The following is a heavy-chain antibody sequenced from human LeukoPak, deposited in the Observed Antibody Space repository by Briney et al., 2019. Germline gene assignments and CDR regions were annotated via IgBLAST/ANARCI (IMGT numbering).Heavy chain of an antibody. CDR2: IYYSGST. CDR1: GGSISSHY. V-gene: IGHV4-59*11. D-gene: IGHD3-3*01. Sequence: PSETLSLTCTVSGGSISSHYWSWIRQPPGKGLEWIGYIYYSGSTNYNPSIKSRVTISVDTSKNQFSLKLSSVTAADTAVYYCARDARYYDFWSGQPGGFDYWGQGTLVTVSS. CDR3: ARDARYYDFWSGQPGGFDY. J-gene: IGHJ4*02.